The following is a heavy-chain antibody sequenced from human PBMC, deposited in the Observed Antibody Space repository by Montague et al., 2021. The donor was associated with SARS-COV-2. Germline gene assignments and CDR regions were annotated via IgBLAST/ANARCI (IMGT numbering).Heavy chain of an antibody. CDR2: TYLSGFT. CDR1: DVSLSSSTW. CDR3: ARGGLGNRGFDY. V-gene: IGHV4-4*02. J-gene: IGHJ4*02. Sequence: SETLSLTCAVSDVSLSSSTWWSWVRQSPGKGLEWVGETYLSGFTQYNPSVKSRVTISLDDSRSQFSLMLTSVTAADTAVYFCARGGLGNRGFDYWGQGTLVTVSS. D-gene: IGHD3/OR15-3a*01.